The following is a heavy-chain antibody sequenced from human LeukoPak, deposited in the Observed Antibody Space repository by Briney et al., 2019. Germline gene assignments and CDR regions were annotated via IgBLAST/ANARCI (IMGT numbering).Heavy chain of an antibody. CDR1: GDNFSTYV. J-gene: IGHJ3*01. CDR3: TREGVYSPDPSSYHRRPFDL. V-gene: IGHV1-69*04. Sequence: SVKVSCKTTGDNFSTYVITWVRQAPGLGLEWMGRIIPKFNVANSAQKFKDRVTITADKSTHTAHMELSSLTSDDTAVYYCTREGVYSPDPSSYHRRPFDLWGKGTVVIVSS. CDR2: IIPKFNVA. D-gene: IGHD2-21*01.